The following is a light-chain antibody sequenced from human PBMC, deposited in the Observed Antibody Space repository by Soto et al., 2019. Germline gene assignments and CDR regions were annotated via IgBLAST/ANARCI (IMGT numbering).Light chain of an antibody. V-gene: IGKV3-20*01. CDR2: GAS. Sequence: EIVLTQSPGTLSLSPGERATLSCRASQSVSSSYLAWYQQKPGQAPRLLIYGASSRATGIPDRFSGSGSGTSFTLTISRLEPEDFAVYYCQQYGSSRIFTVGPGTKVDIK. CDR3: QQYGSSRIFT. J-gene: IGKJ3*01. CDR1: QSVSSSY.